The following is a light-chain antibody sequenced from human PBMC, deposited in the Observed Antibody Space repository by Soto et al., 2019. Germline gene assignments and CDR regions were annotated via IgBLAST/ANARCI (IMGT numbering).Light chain of an antibody. V-gene: IGLV1-44*01. CDR2: SNT. CDR3: AAWDDRLNGPV. Sequence: QSVLTQPPSTSGTPGQRVTISCSGSSSNIGSNVLNWYQQLPGTAPKLLIYSNTQQPPGVPDRFSGSKSGTSASLAISGLQSEDEADYYCAAWDDRLNGPVFGGGTKLTVL. CDR1: SSNIGSNV. J-gene: IGLJ3*02.